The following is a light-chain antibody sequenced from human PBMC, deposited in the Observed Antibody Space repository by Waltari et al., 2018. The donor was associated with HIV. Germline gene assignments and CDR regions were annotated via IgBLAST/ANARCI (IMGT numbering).Light chain of an antibody. J-gene: IGKJ4*01. V-gene: IGKV1-39*01. CDR3: QQSYHTPT. CDR1: QSISNY. CDR2: AAS. Sequence: DIQMTQSPSSLSASVGDRVTITCRASQSISNYLNWYQQKPGKVPKVLFYAASRLQSGVPSMFSGSGSGTDFTLTISSLQPEDFATYYCQQSYHTPTFGGGTKVDIK.